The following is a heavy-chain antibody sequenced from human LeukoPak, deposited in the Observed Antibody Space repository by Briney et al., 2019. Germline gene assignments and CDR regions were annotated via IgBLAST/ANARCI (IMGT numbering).Heavy chain of an antibody. D-gene: IGHD2-2*01. CDR2: INHSGST. V-gene: IGHV4-34*01. CDR1: GGSFSGYY. CDR3: AKEPYCSSTSCLRYFDY. Sequence: SETLSLTCAVYGGSFSGYYWSWIRQPPGKGLEWIGEINHSGSTNYNPSLKSRVTISVDTSKNQFSLKLSSVTAADTAVYYCAKEPYCSSTSCLRYFDYWGQGTLVTVSS. J-gene: IGHJ4*02.